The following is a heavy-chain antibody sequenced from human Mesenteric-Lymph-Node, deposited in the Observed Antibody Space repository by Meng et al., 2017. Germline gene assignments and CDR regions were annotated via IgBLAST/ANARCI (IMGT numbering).Heavy chain of an antibody. J-gene: IGHJ4*02. CDR3: ARDVVVGQTTRAPFDY. V-gene: IGHV3-74*01. D-gene: IGHD3-22*01. CDR1: GFTFSNHW. CDR2: INSDGSLT. Sequence: GESLKISCVASGFTFSNHWMHWVRQIPGKELVWVSRINSDGSLTSYADSVKGRFTISRDNARNTLYLQMTSLRAEDTAVYYCARDVVVGQTTRAPFDYWGQGTLVTVSS.